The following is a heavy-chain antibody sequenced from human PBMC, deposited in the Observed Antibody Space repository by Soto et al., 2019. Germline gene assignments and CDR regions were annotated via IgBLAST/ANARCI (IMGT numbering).Heavy chain of an antibody. CDR1: GYTFTNYW. J-gene: IGHJ6*02. V-gene: IGHV5-51*01. Sequence: GESLKISCKGSGYTFTNYWIGWVRQMPGKGLEWMGIIYPGDSDTKYNPSSQGQVTISADKSITTTYLQWSSLKASDTAIYYCAASIFYYGMDVWGQGTTVTVSS. CDR2: IYPGDSDT. CDR3: AASIFYYGMDV.